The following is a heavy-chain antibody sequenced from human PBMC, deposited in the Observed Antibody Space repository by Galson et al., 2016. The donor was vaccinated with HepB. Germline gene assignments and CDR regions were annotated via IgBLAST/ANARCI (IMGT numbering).Heavy chain of an antibody. D-gene: IGHD5-18*01. CDR3: AKDLQLRFTIDN. CDR1: GFSFRIYA. V-gene: IGHV3-23*01. J-gene: IGHJ4*02. Sequence: SLRLSCAASGFSFRIYAMNWVRQAPGRGLEWVSGISGSGDTTYYADSVKGRFIISRDNSKNPVYLQVNSLRAADTAVYYCAKDLQLRFTIDNWGQGTLVTVSS. CDR2: ISGSGDTT.